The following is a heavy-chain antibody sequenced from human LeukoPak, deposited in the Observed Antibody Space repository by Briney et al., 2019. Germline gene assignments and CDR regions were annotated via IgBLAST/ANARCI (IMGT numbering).Heavy chain of an antibody. CDR2: ISGSGGST. J-gene: IGHJ4*02. CDR1: GSTLSSNA. V-gene: IGHV3-23*01. Sequence: QPGGSLRLPCAASGSTLSSNAMTWVRQAPGKGLDWVPAISGSGGSTDMAASGKGGFTISRDNSKNTLYRQMNGLKAEDTAVYYCARGYSSSAWNRFDCWGQGTLVTVSS. D-gene: IGHD6-6*01. CDR3: ARGYSSSAWNRFDC.